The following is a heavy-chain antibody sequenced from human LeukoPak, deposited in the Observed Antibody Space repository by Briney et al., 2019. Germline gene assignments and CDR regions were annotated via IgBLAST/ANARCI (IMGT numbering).Heavy chain of an antibody. D-gene: IGHD6-13*01. Sequence: GGSLRLSCAASGFTVSSNYMTWVRQAPGKGLEWVSVISSGGSTYYADSVRGRFTISRDNSKNTLYLQMNSLRAEDTAVYYYARVRWQQLVSGLDYWGQGTLVTVSS. CDR2: ISSGGST. CDR3: ARVRWQQLVSGLDY. V-gene: IGHV3-66*01. CDR1: GFTVSSNY. J-gene: IGHJ4*02.